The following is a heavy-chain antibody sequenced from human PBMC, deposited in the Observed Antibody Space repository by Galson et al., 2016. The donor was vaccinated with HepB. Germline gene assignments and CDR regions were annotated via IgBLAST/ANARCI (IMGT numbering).Heavy chain of an antibody. D-gene: IGHD3-16*01. CDR2: VWFDGTTN. Sequence: SLRLSCAASGFTFTNHGMRWVRQAPGKGLEWVAVVWFDGTTNYYEASVKGRFTYFNDNSKDKLYLQMNSLRAEDTALYYCAREWGSFENYYYGIEVWSQGTTVSVSS. V-gene: IGHV3-33*01. CDR1: GFTFTNHG. J-gene: IGHJ6*02. CDR3: AREWGSFENYYYGIEV.